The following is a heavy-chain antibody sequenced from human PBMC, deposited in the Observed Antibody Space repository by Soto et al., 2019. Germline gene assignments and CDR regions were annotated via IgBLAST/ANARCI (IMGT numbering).Heavy chain of an antibody. D-gene: IGHD3-9*01. V-gene: IGHV4-34*01. CDR2: INHSGST. J-gene: IGHJ3*01. Sequence: SETLSLTCAVYGGSSSGYYWSWIRQPPGKGLEWIGEINHSGSTNYNPSLKSRVTISVDTSKNQFSLKLSSVTAADTAVYYCAGDRYFDAHSVWGQGTRVSVAS. CDR3: AGDRYFDAHSV. CDR1: GGSSSGYY.